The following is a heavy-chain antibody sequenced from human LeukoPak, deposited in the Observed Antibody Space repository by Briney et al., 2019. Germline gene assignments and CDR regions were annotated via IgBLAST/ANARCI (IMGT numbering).Heavy chain of an antibody. J-gene: IGHJ6*03. Sequence: PSETLSLTCAVYGGSFSGYYWSWIRQPPGKGLEWIGEINHSGSTNYNPSLKSRVTISVDTSKNQFSLKLSSVTAADTAVYYCARLKGCYYYYMDVWGKGTTVTVSS. CDR1: GGSFSGYY. CDR3: ARLKGCYYYYMDV. V-gene: IGHV4-34*01. CDR2: INHSGST.